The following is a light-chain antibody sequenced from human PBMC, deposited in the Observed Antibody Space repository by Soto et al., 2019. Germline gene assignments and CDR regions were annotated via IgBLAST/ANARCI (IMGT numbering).Light chain of an antibody. CDR2: LNSDGSH. CDR3: QTWSTGIRV. V-gene: IGLV4-69*01. CDR1: SGHSSYA. J-gene: IGLJ3*02. Sequence: QLVLTQSPSAYASLVASVKLTCSLSSGHSSYAIAWHQQQPEKGPRYLMKLNSDGSHSKGDGIPDRFSGSSSGTERYLTISRLQSEDEADYYCQTWSTGIRVFGGGTKLTVL.